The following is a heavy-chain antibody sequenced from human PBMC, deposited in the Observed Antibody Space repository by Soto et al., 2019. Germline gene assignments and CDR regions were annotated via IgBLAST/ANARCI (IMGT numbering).Heavy chain of an antibody. CDR3: ARDLNRGSGLYLGSYYFDY. J-gene: IGHJ4*02. Sequence: QVQLVESGGGVVQPGRSLRLSCAASGFTFSSYGMHWVRQAPGKGLEWVAVIWYDGSNKYYADSVKGRFTISRDTSKNTLYVQMNSLRAEDTAVYYCARDLNRGSGLYLGSYYFDYWGQGTLVTVSS. CDR1: GFTFSSYG. V-gene: IGHV3-33*01. CDR2: IWYDGSNK. D-gene: IGHD6-19*01.